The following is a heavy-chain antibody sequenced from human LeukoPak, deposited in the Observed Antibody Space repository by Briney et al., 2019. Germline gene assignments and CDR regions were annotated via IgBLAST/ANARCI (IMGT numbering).Heavy chain of an antibody. D-gene: IGHD6-13*01. Sequence: GGSLRLSCAASGFTFSSYWMSWVRQAPGKGLEWVANIKQDGSEKYYVDSVKGRFTISRDNAKNSLYLQMNSLRAEDTAVYYCARGVYSSSWMNYYYYYGMDVWGQGTTVTVSS. CDR3: ARGVYSSSWMNYYYYYGMDV. CDR1: GFTFSSYW. CDR2: IKQDGSEK. J-gene: IGHJ6*02. V-gene: IGHV3-7*01.